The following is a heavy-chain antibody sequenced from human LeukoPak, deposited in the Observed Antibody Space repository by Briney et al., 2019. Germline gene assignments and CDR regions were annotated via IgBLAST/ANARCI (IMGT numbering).Heavy chain of an antibody. CDR3: ARGPVDRVATITWYFDL. D-gene: IGHD5-12*01. Sequence: SGGSLRLSCAASGFTFSDYYKSWIRQAPGKGLEWVSYITSSSSYTNYAESVKGRYTISRDNAKTSLYLQMNYLRAEDTAVYYCARGPVDRVATITWYFDLWGPGTLVTVSS. CDR1: GFTFSDYY. J-gene: IGHJ2*01. CDR2: ITSSSSYT. V-gene: IGHV3-11*06.